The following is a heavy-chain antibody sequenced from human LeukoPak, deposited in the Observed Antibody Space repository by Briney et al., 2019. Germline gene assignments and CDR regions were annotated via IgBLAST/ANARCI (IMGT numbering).Heavy chain of an antibody. J-gene: IGHJ4*02. Sequence: GASVKVSCKASGYTFTSHDINWVRQAPGQGLEYMGIIKVYGDTTIYAQRFQGRITMTRDTSTSTVYMELSSLNSEDTAVYYCARESPSTFYFDYWGQGTLVTVSS. CDR2: IKVYGDTT. D-gene: IGHD1-1*01. CDR1: GYTFTSHD. V-gene: IGHV1-46*01. CDR3: ARESPSTFYFDY.